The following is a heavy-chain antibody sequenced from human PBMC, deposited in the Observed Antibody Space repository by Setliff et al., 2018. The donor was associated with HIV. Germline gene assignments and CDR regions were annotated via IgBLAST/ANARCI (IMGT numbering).Heavy chain of an antibody. Sequence: PSETLSLTCTVSGDSISSAGHYWSWIRQHPGKGLEWIGYIYYSGTTYYNPSLNSRLILSVDTSKNQFSVRLTSVTAADTAVYYCASSSGWYGAAQFDPWGQGTRVTVSS. J-gene: IGHJ5*02. CDR2: IYYSGTT. V-gene: IGHV4-31*03. D-gene: IGHD6-19*01. CDR3: ASSSGWYGAAQFDP. CDR1: GDSISSAGHY.